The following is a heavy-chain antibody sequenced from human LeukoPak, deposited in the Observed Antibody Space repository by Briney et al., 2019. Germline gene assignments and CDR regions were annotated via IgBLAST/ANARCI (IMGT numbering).Heavy chain of an antibody. V-gene: IGHV3-23*01. J-gene: IGHJ4*02. CDR3: AKDPHYYDSSGYPVDY. Sequence: PGGSLRLSCAASGFTFSSYAMSWVRQAPGKGLEWVSVISDSGGSTYYADSVKGRFTISRDNSKNTLYLQMNSLRAEDTAVYYCAKDPHYYDSSGYPVDYWGQGTLVTVSS. CDR1: GFTFSSYA. CDR2: ISDSGGST. D-gene: IGHD3-22*01.